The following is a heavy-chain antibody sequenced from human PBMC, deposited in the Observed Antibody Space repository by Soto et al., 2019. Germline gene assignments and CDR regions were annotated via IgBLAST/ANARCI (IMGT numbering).Heavy chain of an antibody. CDR2: INPNSGGT. CDR3: ARGGYCDTVNCYEGYCYGMDV. CDR1: GYSFTDYY. V-gene: IGHV1-2*02. Sequence: QVQMVQSGAEVKKPGASVRVSCKTSGYSFTDYYIHWVRQAPGQGLEWMGWINPNSGGTNYARKLQGRVTLTRDTSNNTAYMELSSLTSDDTAVCHCARGGYCDTVNCYEGYCYGMDVWGQGTTVSVSS. D-gene: IGHD2-2*03. J-gene: IGHJ6*02.